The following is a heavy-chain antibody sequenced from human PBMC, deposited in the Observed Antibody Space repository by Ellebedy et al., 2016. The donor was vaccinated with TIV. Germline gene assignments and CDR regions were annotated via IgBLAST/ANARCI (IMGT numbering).Heavy chain of an antibody. CDR1: GFTFSNYG. D-gene: IGHD5-18*01. CDR3: AKDQASFIHLSVVDV. CDR2: ISYTGTDD. J-gene: IGHJ6*02. Sequence: PGGSLRLSCAASGFTFSNYGMHWVRQAPGKGLEWVATISYTGTDDFYADSVKGRFTISRDDSKNTLYLQMNSLRAEDTAVYYCAKDQASFIHLSVVDVWGQGTTVTVSS. V-gene: IGHV3-30*18.